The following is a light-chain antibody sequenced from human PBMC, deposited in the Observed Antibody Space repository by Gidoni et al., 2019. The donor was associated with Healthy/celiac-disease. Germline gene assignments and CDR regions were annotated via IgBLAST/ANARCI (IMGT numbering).Light chain of an antibody. J-gene: IGKJ3*01. Sequence: AIQIPHSPSSLSASVGDRVTITCRASQGIRNDLGWYQQKPGKAPKLLIYAASSLQSGVPSRFSGSGSGTDFTLTISSLQPEDFATYYCLQDYNYPFTFGPGTKVDIK. CDR2: AAS. V-gene: IGKV1-6*01. CDR1: QGIRND. CDR3: LQDYNYPFT.